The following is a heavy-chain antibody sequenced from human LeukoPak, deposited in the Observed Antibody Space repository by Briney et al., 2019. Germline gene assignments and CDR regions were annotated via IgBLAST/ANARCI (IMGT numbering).Heavy chain of an antibody. CDR1: GGSISSGSYY. J-gene: IGHJ4*02. V-gene: IGHV4-61*02. CDR3: ARDGTLGYYGSGSPEN. D-gene: IGHD3-10*01. CDR2: IYTSGST. Sequence: SQTLSLTCTVSGGSISSGSYYWSWIRQPAGKGLEWIGRIYTSGSTNYNPSLKSRVTISVDTSKNQFSLKLSSVTAADTAAYYCARDGTLGYYGSGSPENWGQGTLVTVSS.